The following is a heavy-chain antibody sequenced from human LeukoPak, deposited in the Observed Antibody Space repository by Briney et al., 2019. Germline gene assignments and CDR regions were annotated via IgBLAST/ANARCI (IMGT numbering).Heavy chain of an antibody. D-gene: IGHD6-13*01. CDR3: TRVYSSSWYHFLLQAFDI. CDR1: GFTFSSYS. J-gene: IGHJ3*02. Sequence: HTGGSLRLSCAASGFTFSSYSMNWVRQAPGKGLEWVSYISSSSSTIYYADSVKGRFTISRDNAKNSLYLQMNSLRAEDTAVYYCTRVYSSSWYHFLLQAFDIWGQGTMVTVSS. CDR2: ISSSSSTI. V-gene: IGHV3-48*01.